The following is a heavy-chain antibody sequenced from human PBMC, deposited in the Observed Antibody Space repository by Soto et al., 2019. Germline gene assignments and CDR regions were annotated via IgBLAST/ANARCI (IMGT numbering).Heavy chain of an antibody. CDR3: ARLPRDCNKTSCYYADH. CDR2: MYPGDSDT. Sequence: GESLKISCRGSGYDFNTNWFGWGRQLPVRGLEWVGIMYPGDSDTRYNPSLQGHVTLSVDVTVSTAFLQWRSLETSDTGMYFCARLPRDCNKTSCYYADHWGQGTQVTVSS. CDR1: GYDFNTNW. J-gene: IGHJ4*02. D-gene: IGHD3-3*01. V-gene: IGHV5-51*01.